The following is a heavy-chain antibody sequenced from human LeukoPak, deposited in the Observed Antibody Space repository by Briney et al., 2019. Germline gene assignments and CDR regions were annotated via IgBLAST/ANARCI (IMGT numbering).Heavy chain of an antibody. CDR3: ARGGSGITYYYAMDV. J-gene: IGHJ6*02. Sequence: GGSLRLSCAASGFTFSSYSMNWVRQAPGKGLEWVSYISSSSSTIYYADSVKGRFTISRDNAKNSLYLQMNSLRVDDTAVYYCARGGSGITYYYAMDVWGQGTTVTVSS. CDR2: ISSSSSTI. CDR1: GFTFSSYS. V-gene: IGHV3-48*01. D-gene: IGHD3-10*01.